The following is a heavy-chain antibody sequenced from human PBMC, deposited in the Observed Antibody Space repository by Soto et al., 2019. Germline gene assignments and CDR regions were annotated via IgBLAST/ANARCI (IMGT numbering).Heavy chain of an antibody. V-gene: IGHV5-10-1*01. J-gene: IGHJ4*02. CDR2: IDPSDSYT. CDR3: ARHLGSSGWYDY. Sequence: GESLKISCNVFGYSFTNYWISWVRQMPGKGLEWMGRIDPSDSYTNYSPSLQGHVTISADKSISTAYLQWSSLRAPDAAIYYCARHLGSSGWYDYWGQGTLVTVSS. CDR1: GYSFTNYW. D-gene: IGHD6-19*01.